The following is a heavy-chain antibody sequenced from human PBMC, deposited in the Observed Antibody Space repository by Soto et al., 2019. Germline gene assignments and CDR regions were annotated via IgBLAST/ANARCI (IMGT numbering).Heavy chain of an antibody. CDR2: IYYSEST. CDR3: ARHALDILTGYPGSYFDY. V-gene: IGHV4-39*01. D-gene: IGHD3-9*01. J-gene: IGHJ4*02. Sequence: PSETLSLTCTVSGGSISSSSYYWGWIRQPPGKGLEWIGSIYYSESTYYNPSLKSRVTISVDTSKNQFSLKLSSVTAADTAVYYCARHALDILTGYPGSYFDYWGQGTLVTVSS. CDR1: GGSISSSSYY.